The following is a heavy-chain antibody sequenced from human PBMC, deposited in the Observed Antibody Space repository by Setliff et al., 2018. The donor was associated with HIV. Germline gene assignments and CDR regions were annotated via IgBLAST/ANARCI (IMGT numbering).Heavy chain of an antibody. J-gene: IGHJ6*03. D-gene: IGHD6-6*01. V-gene: IGHV4-61*09. CDR1: GGSINEANYY. CDR2: SYTRGST. CDR3: ARMAVRVASRPSSPLEYYYYMDF. Sequence: SETLSLTCTVSGGSINEANYYWSWIRQPAGKGLEWIGHSYTRGSTYDNPSLKSRVTLSVDPYKSHFSLRLSSVTAADTDVYHCARMAVRVASRPSSPLEYYYYMDFWGKGATVTVSS.